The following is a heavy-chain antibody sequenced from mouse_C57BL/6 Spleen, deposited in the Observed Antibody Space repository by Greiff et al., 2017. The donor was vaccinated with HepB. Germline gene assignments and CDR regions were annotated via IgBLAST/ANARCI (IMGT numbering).Heavy chain of an antibody. J-gene: IGHJ4*01. Sequence: EVHLVESGGGLVKPGGSLKLSCAASGFTFSSYAMSWVRQTPEKRLEWVATISDGGSYTYYPDNVKGRFTISRDNAKNNLYLQMSHLKSEDTAMYYCARVRLRGAMDYWGQGTSVTVSS. V-gene: IGHV5-4*01. CDR1: GFTFSSYA. CDR3: ARVRLRGAMDY. CDR2: ISDGGSYT. D-gene: IGHD2-4*01.